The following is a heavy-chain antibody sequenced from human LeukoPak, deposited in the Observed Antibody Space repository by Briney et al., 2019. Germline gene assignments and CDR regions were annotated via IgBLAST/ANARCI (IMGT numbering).Heavy chain of an antibody. D-gene: IGHD3-22*01. Sequence: SETLSLTCAVYGGSFSGYYWSWIRQPPGKGLEWIGEINHSGSTNYNPSLKSRVTISVDTSKNQFSLKLSSVTAADTAVYYCARIATMIVGGGTSFRGYFGYWGQGTLVTVSS. CDR2: INHSGST. J-gene: IGHJ4*02. V-gene: IGHV4-34*01. CDR3: ARIATMIVGGGTSFRGYFGY. CDR1: GGSFSGYY.